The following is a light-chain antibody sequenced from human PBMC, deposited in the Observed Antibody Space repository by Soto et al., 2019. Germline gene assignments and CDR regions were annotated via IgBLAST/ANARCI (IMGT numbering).Light chain of an antibody. CDR1: SSDVGFYNY. V-gene: IGLV2-11*01. CDR3: ASFRSGTILV. Sequence: QSALTQPRSVSGSPGQSVTISCTGTSSDVGFYNYVSWYQQHPGKAPKLMIYDVIKRPSGVPDRFSGSKSGNTASLTISGLLDDDEADYFCASFRSGTILVFGSGTKVTVL. CDR2: DVI. J-gene: IGLJ1*01.